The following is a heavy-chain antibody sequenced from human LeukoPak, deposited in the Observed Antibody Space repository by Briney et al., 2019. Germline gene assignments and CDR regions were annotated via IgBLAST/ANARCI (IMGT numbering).Heavy chain of an antibody. Sequence: SETLSLTCAVYGGTFSDYSWSWTRQTPDKGLEWIGEIDHRGSTKYNPSLKSRATISIDTSKKTFSLKLSSVTAADTAVYYCATRLPTDYWGQGTLVTVSS. CDR1: GGTFSDYS. J-gene: IGHJ4*02. D-gene: IGHD5-12*01. CDR2: IDHRGST. V-gene: IGHV4-34*08. CDR3: ATRLPTDY.